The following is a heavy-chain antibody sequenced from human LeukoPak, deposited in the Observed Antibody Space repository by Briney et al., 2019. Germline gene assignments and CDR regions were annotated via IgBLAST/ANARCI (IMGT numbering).Heavy chain of an antibody. CDR3: ARGNYYDSSGYRAPFDY. V-gene: IGHV3-33*01. J-gene: IGHJ4*02. Sequence: GGSLRLSCAASGFIFSSYGMHWVRQAPGKGLEWVAVIWYDGSNKFYADSVKGRFTISRDNSENTLCLQMNSLRAEDTALYYCARGNYYDSSGYRAPFDYWGQGTLVTVSS. D-gene: IGHD3-22*01. CDR2: IWYDGSNK. CDR1: GFIFSSYG.